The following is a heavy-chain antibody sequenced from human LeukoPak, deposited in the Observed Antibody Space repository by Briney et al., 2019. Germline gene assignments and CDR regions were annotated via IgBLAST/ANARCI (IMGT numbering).Heavy chain of an antibody. D-gene: IGHD3-22*01. CDR3: AKDPALYYYDSSGYYLDY. CDR1: GFTFSSYG. J-gene: IGHJ4*02. CDR2: ISYDGSNK. V-gene: IGHV3-30*18. Sequence: GRSLRLSCAASGFTFSSYGMHWVRQAPGKGLEWVAVISYDGSNKYYADSVKGRFTISRDNSKNTLYLQMNSLRAEDTAVYYCAKDPALYYYDSSGYYLDYWGQGTLVTVSS.